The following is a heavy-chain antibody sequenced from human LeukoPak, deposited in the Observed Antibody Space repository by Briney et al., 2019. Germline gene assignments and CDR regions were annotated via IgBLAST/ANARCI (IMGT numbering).Heavy chain of an antibody. CDR3: ARHFSYTGDAITGGNWFDP. CDR2: ISGSGGST. CDR1: GFTFSSYA. V-gene: IGHV3-23*01. D-gene: IGHD3-10*01. Sequence: GGSLRLSCAASGFTFSSYAMSWVRQAPGKGLEWVSHISGSGGSTYYADSVEGRFIISRDNSENTLSLQMNSLRAEDTAVYYCARHFSYTGDAITGGNWFDPWGQGTLVTVSS. J-gene: IGHJ5*02.